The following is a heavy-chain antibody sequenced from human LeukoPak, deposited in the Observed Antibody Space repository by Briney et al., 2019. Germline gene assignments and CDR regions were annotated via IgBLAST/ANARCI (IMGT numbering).Heavy chain of an antibody. D-gene: IGHD6-19*01. CDR3: ARDLAFLAVPAANGWFDP. Sequence: ASVKVSCKASGYTLTRHGISWVRQAPGQGLEWMGWIRTYNGDTKYTQRLQGRVTLTSDTSTDTVYMEVRSLKSDDTAVYYCARDLAFLAVPAANGWFDPWGQGTLVIVSS. V-gene: IGHV1-18*01. CDR2: IRTYNGDT. CDR1: GYTLTRHG. J-gene: IGHJ5*02.